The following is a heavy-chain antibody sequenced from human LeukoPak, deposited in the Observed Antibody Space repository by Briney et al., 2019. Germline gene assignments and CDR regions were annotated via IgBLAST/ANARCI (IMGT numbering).Heavy chain of an antibody. CDR2: INDYNGNT. V-gene: IGHV1-18*01. CDR3: ARESLGRYFDWFPDY. J-gene: IGHJ4*02. Sequence: ASVKVSCKASGYTFTRYGISWVRQAPAQGLEWMGWINDYNGNTNYAQKLQGRVTMTTDTSTSTAYMELRSLRSDDTAVYYCARESLGRYFDWFPDYWGQGTLVTVSS. CDR1: GYTFTRYG. D-gene: IGHD3-9*01.